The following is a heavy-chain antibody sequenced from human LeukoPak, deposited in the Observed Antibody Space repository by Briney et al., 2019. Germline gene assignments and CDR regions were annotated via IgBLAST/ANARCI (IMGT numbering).Heavy chain of an antibody. Sequence: ESSETLSLTCTVSGGSISSGGYYWSWIRQHPGKGLEWIGYIYYSGSTYYNPSLKSRVTISVDTSKNRFSLKLSSVTAADTAVYYCARDHYYYDSSGSRGGAFDIWGQGTMVTVSS. J-gene: IGHJ3*02. CDR1: GGSISSGGYY. CDR2: IYYSGST. D-gene: IGHD3-22*01. CDR3: ARDHYYYDSSGSRGGAFDI. V-gene: IGHV4-31*03.